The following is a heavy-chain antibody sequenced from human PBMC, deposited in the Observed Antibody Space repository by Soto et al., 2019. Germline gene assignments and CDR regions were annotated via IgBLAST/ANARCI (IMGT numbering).Heavy chain of an antibody. D-gene: IGHD6-13*01. CDR2: ISWNSGSI. CDR1: GFTFDDYA. V-gene: IGHV3-9*01. J-gene: IGHJ2*01. Sequence: GGSLRLSCAASGFTFDDYAMHWVRQAPGKGLEWVSGISWNSGSIGYADSVKGRFTISRDNAKNSLYLQMNSLRAEDTALYYCAKDNLADGIAAAGTGGIDWYFDLWGRGTLVTVSS. CDR3: AKDNLADGIAAAGTGGIDWYFDL.